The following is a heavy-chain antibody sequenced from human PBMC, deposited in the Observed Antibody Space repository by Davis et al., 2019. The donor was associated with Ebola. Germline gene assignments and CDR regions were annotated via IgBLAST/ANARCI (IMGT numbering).Heavy chain of an antibody. D-gene: IGHD3-22*01. V-gene: IGHV3-11*01. CDR1: GFTFSDYY. Sequence: GESLKISCAASGFTFSDYYMSWIRQAPGKGLEWVSYISSSGSTIYYADSVKGRFTISRDNAKNSLYLQMNRLRAEDKAVYYCARELVVISYYYYYGMDVWGQGTTVTVSS. J-gene: IGHJ6*02. CDR2: ISSSGSTI. CDR3: ARELVVISYYYYYGMDV.